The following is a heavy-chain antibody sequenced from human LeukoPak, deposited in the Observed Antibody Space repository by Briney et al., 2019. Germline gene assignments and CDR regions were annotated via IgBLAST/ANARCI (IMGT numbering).Heavy chain of an antibody. J-gene: IGHJ4*02. D-gene: IGHD3/OR15-3a*01. CDR1: GGSISRGDYY. CDR3: ARVGDSMILSFDY. CDR2: IYYSGST. V-gene: IGHV4-30-4*08. Sequence: SETLSLTCTVSGGSISRGDYYWSWIRQPPGKGLEWIGYIYYSGSTYYNPSLKSRVTISVDTSKNQFSLKLSSVTAADTAVYYCARVGDSMILSFDYWGQGTLVTVSS.